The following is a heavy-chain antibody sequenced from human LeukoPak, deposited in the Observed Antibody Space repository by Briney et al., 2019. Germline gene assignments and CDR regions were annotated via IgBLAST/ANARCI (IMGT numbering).Heavy chain of an antibody. J-gene: IGHJ4*02. CDR1: GGSISSSSFY. Sequence: SETLSLTCTVSGGSISSSSFYWGWIRQPPGQGLECIGSMYYSGSTFYNPPLKSRVSISVDTPKNQFSLKLSSVTAADTAVYYCVRLNGGYYEAIFDYWGQGTLVTVSS. CDR3: VRLNGGYYEAIFDY. D-gene: IGHD3-22*01. CDR2: MYYSGST. V-gene: IGHV4-39*01.